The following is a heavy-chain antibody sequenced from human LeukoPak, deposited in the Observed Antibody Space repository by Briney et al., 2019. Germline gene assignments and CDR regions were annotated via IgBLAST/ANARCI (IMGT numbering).Heavy chain of an antibody. Sequence: GGTLRLSCAASGFTFNNYGMSWVRQAPGKGLEWVSGISGSGGSTYYADSVKGRFTISRDTSKNTLYLQINSLRADDTAVYYCAKDRRRDDVLTGSFSDWGQGTLVTVSS. D-gene: IGHD3-9*01. J-gene: IGHJ4*02. CDR3: AKDRRRDDVLTGSFSD. CDR2: ISGSGGST. V-gene: IGHV3-23*01. CDR1: GFTFNNYG.